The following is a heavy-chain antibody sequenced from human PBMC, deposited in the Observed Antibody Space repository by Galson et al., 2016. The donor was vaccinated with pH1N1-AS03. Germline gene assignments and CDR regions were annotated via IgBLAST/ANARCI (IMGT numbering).Heavy chain of an antibody. J-gene: IGHJ4*02. CDR3: ARESVTHHDY. D-gene: IGHD2-21*02. CDR1: GFTFGTYS. Sequence: LRLSCAASGFTFGTYSMNWVRQAPGKGLEWVSYISSSSGTIYYADSVKGRFTISRDNAKNSLYLQMNSLRDEDTAVYYCARESVTHHDYWGQGTLVTVSS. CDR2: ISSSSGTI. V-gene: IGHV3-48*02.